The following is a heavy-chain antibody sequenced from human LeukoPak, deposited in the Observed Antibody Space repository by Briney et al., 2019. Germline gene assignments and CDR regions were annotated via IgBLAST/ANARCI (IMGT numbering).Heavy chain of an antibody. D-gene: IGHD3-16*01. CDR1: GFTFSSYG. Sequence: GGSLRLSCAASGFTFSSYGMHWVRQAPGKGLEWVSLMWYDGSNKYYADSVKGRFTISRDNSKNTLYLQMNSLRAEDTAVYYCARDWGKGDYWGQGTLVTVSS. V-gene: IGHV3-33*01. CDR2: MWYDGSNK. CDR3: ARDWGKGDY. J-gene: IGHJ4*02.